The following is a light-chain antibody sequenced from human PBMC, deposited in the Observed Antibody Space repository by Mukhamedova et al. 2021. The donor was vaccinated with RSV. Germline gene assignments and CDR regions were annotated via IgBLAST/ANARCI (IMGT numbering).Light chain of an antibody. CDR2: DAS. CDR3: HQRSSWPLT. CDR1: QTINTY. V-gene: IGKV3-11*01. Sequence: CRASQTINTYLAWYQQKPGQPPRLLFYDASNSATGIPDRFSGSGSGTDLTLSISSLEPEDFAVYYCHQRSSWPLTFGGGTKVEIK. J-gene: IGKJ4*01.